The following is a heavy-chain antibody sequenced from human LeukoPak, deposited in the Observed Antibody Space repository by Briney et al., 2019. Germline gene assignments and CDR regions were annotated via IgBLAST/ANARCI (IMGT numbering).Heavy chain of an antibody. D-gene: IGHD2-2*01. J-gene: IGHJ4*02. CDR2: IYYSGST. Sequence: SETLSLTCTVSGGSISSYYWSWIRPPPGRGLEWIGYIYYSGSTNYNPPLKRRVTISVDTSKNQFSLKLSSVTAAETAVYYGARGDAMPLYYGGYGGQGTLFTVSS. CDR1: GGSISSYY. CDR3: ARGDAMPLYYGGY. V-gene: IGHV4-59*01.